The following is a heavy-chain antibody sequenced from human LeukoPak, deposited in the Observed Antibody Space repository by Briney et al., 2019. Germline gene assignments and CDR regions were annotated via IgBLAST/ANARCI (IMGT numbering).Heavy chain of an antibody. CDR2: ISWNSGSI. D-gene: IGHD5-18*01. J-gene: IGHJ4*02. Sequence: GRSLRLSCAASGFTFDDYAMHWVRQAPGKGLEWVSGISWNSGSIGYADSVKGRFTISRDNAKNSLYLQMNSLRAEDTALYYCAKVHTLGRGYSYGYLDYWGQGTLVTVSS. CDR3: AKVHTLGRGYSYGYLDY. CDR1: GFTFDDYA. V-gene: IGHV3-9*01.